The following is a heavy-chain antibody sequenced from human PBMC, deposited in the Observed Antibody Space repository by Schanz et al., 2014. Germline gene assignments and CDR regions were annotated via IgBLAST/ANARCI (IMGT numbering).Heavy chain of an antibody. Sequence: EEQVVESGGGLVQPGGSLRLSCAVSGFTVSNTYMCWVRQAPGKGLQWVSCFYLDGSTYYADSVKGRLTISRDNSKNTLYLQMNSLRAEDTAVYYCARVGGTYYDFWSGVPPTVTHDGFDIWGQGTMVTVS. V-gene: IGHV3-66*01. D-gene: IGHD3-3*01. CDR3: ARVGGTYYDFWSGVPPTVTHDGFDI. J-gene: IGHJ3*02. CDR2: FYLDGST. CDR1: GFTVSNTY.